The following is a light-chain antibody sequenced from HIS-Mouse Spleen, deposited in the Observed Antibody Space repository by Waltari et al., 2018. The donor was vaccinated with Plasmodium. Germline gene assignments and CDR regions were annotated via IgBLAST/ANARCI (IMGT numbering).Light chain of an antibody. CDR3: YSTDSSGNHRV. CDR1: ALPKTY. Sequence: SYELTQPPSVSVSPGQPARITCSGDALPKTYDYWYQQKSGQAPVLVIYEDSKRPSGIPERFSGSSSGTMATLTISGAQVEDEADYYCYSTDSSGNHRVFGGGTKLTVL. CDR2: EDS. J-gene: IGLJ3*02. V-gene: IGLV3-10*01.